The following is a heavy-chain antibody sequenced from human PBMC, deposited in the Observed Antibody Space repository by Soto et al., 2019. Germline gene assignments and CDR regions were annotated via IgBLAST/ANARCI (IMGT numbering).Heavy chain of an antibody. CDR1: GFTFSSYA. D-gene: IGHD3-22*01. V-gene: IGHV3-23*01. CDR3: AKVTDYYDSSGYHPPFDY. Sequence: PGGSLRLSCAASGFTFSSYAMSWVRQAPGKGLEWVSAISGSGGSTYYADSVKGRFTISRDNSKNTLYLQMNSLRAEDTAVYYCAKVTDYYDSSGYHPPFDYWGQGTLVTVSS. CDR2: ISGSGGST. J-gene: IGHJ4*02.